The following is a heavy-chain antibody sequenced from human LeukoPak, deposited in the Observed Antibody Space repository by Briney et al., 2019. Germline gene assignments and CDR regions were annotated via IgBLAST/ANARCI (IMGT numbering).Heavy chain of an antibody. J-gene: IGHJ5*02. CDR2: IYYSGST. V-gene: IGHV4-31*03. Sequence: PSETLSLTCTVSGGSISSGGYYWSWIRQHPGKCLEWIGYIYYSGSTYYNPSLKSRVTISVDTSKNQFSLKLSSVTAADTAVYYCARLAVPAALFDPWDQGTLVTVSS. CDR1: GGSISSGGYY. D-gene: IGHD2-2*01. CDR3: ARLAVPAALFDP.